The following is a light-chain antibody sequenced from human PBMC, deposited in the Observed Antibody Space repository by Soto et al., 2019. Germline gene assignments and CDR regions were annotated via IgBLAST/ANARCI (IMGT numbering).Light chain of an antibody. Sequence: DIQMTQSPSSLSAYVGDRVTITCRASQYINTYLNWFQQKPGKAPELLIYAASSLQGGVPSRFSGTGFGTDFTLTISSLQPEDFATYYCQQSYSTPRTFGLGTKVEIK. CDR3: QQSYSTPRT. J-gene: IGKJ4*02. CDR1: QYINTY. V-gene: IGKV1-39*01. CDR2: AAS.